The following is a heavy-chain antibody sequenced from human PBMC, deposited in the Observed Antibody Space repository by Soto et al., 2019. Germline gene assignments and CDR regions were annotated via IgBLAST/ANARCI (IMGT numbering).Heavy chain of an antibody. CDR3: ASHSARIQLWLKEPTNVY. CDR1: GFTFSSYS. D-gene: IGHD5-18*01. V-gene: IGHV3-48*02. J-gene: IGHJ4*02. CDR2: ISSSSSTI. Sequence: PGGSLRLSCAASGFTFSSYSMNWVRQAPGKGLEWVSYISSSSSTIYYADSVKGRFTNSRDNAKNSLYLQMNSLRDEDTAVYYCASHSARIQLWLKEPTNVYWGQGTLVTVSS.